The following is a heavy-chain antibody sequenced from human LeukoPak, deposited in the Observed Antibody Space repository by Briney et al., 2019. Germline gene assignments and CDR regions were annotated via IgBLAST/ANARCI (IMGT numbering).Heavy chain of an antibody. J-gene: IGHJ4*02. CDR1: RVTFTRYA. V-gene: IGHV3-23*01. D-gene: IGHD3-10*01. CDR2: RSGSGGST. CDR3: AKTHNYYCSGSYYNDY. Sequence: GGTLCPSSAASRVTFTRYAISGIGQARGQGREWGSARSGSGGSTYYADSVKGRFTISRDNTKNTLYLQMNSLRAEDPAVYYCAKTHNYYCSGSYYNDYWGQGTLVTVSS.